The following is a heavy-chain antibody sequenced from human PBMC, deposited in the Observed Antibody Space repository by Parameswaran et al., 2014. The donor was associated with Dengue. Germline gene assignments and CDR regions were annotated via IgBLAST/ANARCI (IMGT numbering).Heavy chain of an antibody. CDR3: TTPGDSSGSYWDDWFDP. Sequence: RWIRQPPGKGLEWVGRIKSKTDGGTTDYAAPVKGRFTISRDDSKNTLYLQMNSLKTEDTAVYYCTTPGDSSGSYWDDWFDPWGQGTLVTISS. D-gene: IGHD3-10*01. J-gene: IGHJ5*02. V-gene: IGHV3-15*01. CDR2: IKSKTDGGTT.